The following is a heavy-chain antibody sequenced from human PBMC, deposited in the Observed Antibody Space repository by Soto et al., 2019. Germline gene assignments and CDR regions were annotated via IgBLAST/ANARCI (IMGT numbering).Heavy chain of an antibody. J-gene: IGHJ4*02. CDR3: ARADYDFWSGNDY. D-gene: IGHD3-3*01. CDR1: GGTLSSYA. Sequence: ASVKVSCKASGGTLSSYAISWVRQAPGQGLEWMGWISAYNGKTNYAQKLQGRVTMTTDTSTSTAYMELRSLRSDDTAVYYCARADYDFWSGNDYWGQGTLVTVSS. V-gene: IGHV1-18*01. CDR2: ISAYNGKT.